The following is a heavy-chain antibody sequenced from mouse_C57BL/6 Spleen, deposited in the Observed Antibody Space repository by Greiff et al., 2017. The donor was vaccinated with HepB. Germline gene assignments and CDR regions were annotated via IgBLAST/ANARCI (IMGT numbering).Heavy chain of an antibody. CDR2: ISGGGGNT. V-gene: IGHV5-9*01. Sequence: DVMLVESGGGLVKPGGSLKLSCAASGFTFSSYTMSWVRQTPEKRLEWVATISGGGGNTYYPDSVKGRFTISRNNAKSTLYLQMSSLRSEDTALYYCARHHYSSYSYDMDCGGQGTSDTVSS. CDR1: GFTFSSYT. CDR3: ARHHYSSYSYDMDC. J-gene: IGHJ4*01. D-gene: IGHD2-5*01.